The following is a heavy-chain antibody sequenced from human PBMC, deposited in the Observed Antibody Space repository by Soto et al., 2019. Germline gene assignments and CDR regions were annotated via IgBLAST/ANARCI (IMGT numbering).Heavy chain of an antibody. D-gene: IGHD3-16*01. CDR1: GFSRSTSGVG. CDR3: AHRRRGSYFDY. Sequence: HITLKESGPTLVKPTQTLTLICTFPGFSRSTSGVGVGWIRQPQGKTLERLALLYWDDDKRSSPSLKSRLTNTKDTSKNQVVLTMTNMDPVDTATYYCAHRRRGSYFDYRCDGTLVSVSS. CDR2: LYWDDDK. V-gene: IGHV2-5*02. J-gene: IGHJ4*01.